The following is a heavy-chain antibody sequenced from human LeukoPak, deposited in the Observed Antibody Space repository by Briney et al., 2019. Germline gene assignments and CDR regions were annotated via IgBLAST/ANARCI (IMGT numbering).Heavy chain of an antibody. D-gene: IGHD3-10*01. CDR1: GYTFTSYG. V-gene: IGHV1-18*01. CDR2: ISAYNGNT. CDR3: ARDRYYGSGIKLPLDY. Sequence: GASLKVSCKASGYTFTSYGISWVRQAPGQGLEWMGWISAYNGNTNYAQKLQGRVTMTTDTSTSTAYMELRSLRSDDTAVYYCARDRYYGSGIKLPLDYWGQGTLVTVSS. J-gene: IGHJ4*02.